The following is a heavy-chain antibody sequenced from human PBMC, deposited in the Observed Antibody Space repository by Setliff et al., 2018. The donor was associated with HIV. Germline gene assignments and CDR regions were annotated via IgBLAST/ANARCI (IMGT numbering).Heavy chain of an antibody. Sequence: SETLSLTCTVSGGSISSGSYYWSWIRQPAGKGLEWIGRIYTSGNTDYNPSLKSRVNISVDTSKNQFSLKLSSVTAADTAVYYCARHRDPPGSSWIFYYYYMDLWGGGTTVTVSS. CDR2: IYTSGNT. V-gene: IGHV4-61*02. D-gene: IGHD6-13*01. CDR3: ARHRDPPGSSWIFYYYYMDL. J-gene: IGHJ6*03. CDR1: GGSISSGSYY.